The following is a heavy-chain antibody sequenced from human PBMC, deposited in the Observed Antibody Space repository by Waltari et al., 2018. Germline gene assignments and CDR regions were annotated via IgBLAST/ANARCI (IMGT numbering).Heavy chain of an antibody. V-gene: IGHV3-74*03. CDR2: ISTDARDT. J-gene: IGHJ6*02. D-gene: IGHD1-1*01. Sequence: EEQLVESGGGLVQPGDSLRLSCAASGFTFSSFWMNWVRQAPGKGLLWFSRISTDARDTTYADAVKGRFTISRDNARNTLYLQMNRLRAEDTAVYFCARVSRRTYRSPVPGRHYYYGMDVWGQGTTVTVSS. CDR1: GFTFSSFW. CDR3: ARVSRRTYRSPVPGRHYYYGMDV.